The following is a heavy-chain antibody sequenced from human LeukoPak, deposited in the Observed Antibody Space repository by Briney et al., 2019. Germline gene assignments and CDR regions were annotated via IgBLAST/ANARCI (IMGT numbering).Heavy chain of an antibody. CDR3: AKGGYNYGYVDY. Sequence: GGSLRLSCAASGFTFSYYAMAWVRQAPGKGLEWVSSISGGSTYYADSVKGRFTISRDNSKNTLYLQMNSLRAEDTAVYHCAKGGYNYGYVDYWGQGTLVTVSS. J-gene: IGHJ4*02. CDR1: GFTFSYYA. V-gene: IGHV3-23*01. CDR2: ISGGST. D-gene: IGHD5-18*01.